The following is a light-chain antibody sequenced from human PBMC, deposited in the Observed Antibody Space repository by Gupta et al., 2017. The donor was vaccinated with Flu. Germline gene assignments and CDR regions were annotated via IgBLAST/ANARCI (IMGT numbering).Light chain of an antibody. V-gene: IGKV1-5*03. Sequence: QRPGKAPRLLIYKESEVQSGVPSRFSGRGSETXFTLAIXSRQPEDLATYYCQQENHSPWTFGXGTKV. J-gene: IGKJ1*01. CDR2: KES. CDR3: QQENHSPWT.